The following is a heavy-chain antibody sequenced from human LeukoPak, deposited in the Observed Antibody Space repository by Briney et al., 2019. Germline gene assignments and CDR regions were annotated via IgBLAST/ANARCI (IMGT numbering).Heavy chain of an antibody. J-gene: IGHJ6*02. CDR1: GFTFSSYE. Sequence: GGSLRLSCAASGFTFSSYEMNWVRQAPGKGLEWVSYISSSGSTIHYADSVKGRFTISRDNAKNSLYLQMNSLRAEDTAVYYCARDGAGVTYYYYGMDVWGQGTTVTVSS. V-gene: IGHV3-48*03. D-gene: IGHD3-16*01. CDR3: ARDGAGVTYYYYGMDV. CDR2: ISSSGSTI.